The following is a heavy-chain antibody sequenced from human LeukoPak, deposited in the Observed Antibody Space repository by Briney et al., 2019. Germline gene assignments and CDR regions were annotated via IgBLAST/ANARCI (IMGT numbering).Heavy chain of an antibody. J-gene: IGHJ4*02. CDR1: GYTFRNNA. Sequence: ASVKVSCKASGYTFRNNAVIWVRQAPGQGLEWMGWIHTDTGNPTYAQGFTGRFVFSLDTSVTTAYLQISSREAEDTAVYYCASAGIGFCSDHPRSPDYWRQGPLVTVSS. D-gene: IGHD6-25*01. CDR2: IHTDTGNP. V-gene: IGHV7-4-1*02. CDR3: ASAGIGFCSDHPRSPDY.